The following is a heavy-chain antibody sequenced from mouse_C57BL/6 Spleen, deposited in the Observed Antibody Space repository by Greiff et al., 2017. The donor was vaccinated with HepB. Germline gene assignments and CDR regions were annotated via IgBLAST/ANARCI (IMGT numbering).Heavy chain of an antibody. CDR1: GFTFSSYA. CDR2: ISDGGSYT. Sequence: EVQVVESGGGLVKPGGSLKLSCAASGFTFSSYAMSWVRQTPEKRLEWVATISDGGSYTYYPDNVKGRFTISRDNAKNNLYLQMSHLKSEDTAMYYCARVLLTGNYFDYWGQGTTLTVSS. J-gene: IGHJ2*01. CDR3: ARVLLTGNYFDY. V-gene: IGHV5-4*01. D-gene: IGHD4-1*01.